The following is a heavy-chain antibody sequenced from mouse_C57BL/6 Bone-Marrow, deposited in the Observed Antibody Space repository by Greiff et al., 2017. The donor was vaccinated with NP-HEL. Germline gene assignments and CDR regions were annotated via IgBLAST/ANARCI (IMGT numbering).Heavy chain of an antibody. D-gene: IGHD2-3*01. V-gene: IGHV1-74*01. CDR1: GYTFTSYW. J-gene: IGHJ1*03. Sequence: VQLQQPGAELVKPGASVKVSCKASGYTFTSYWMHWVKQRPGQGLEWIGRIHPSDSDTNYNQKFKGKATLTVDKSSSTAFMQLSSLTSEASAVYYCAILSDGYYFWYFDVWGTGTTVTVSS. CDR2: IHPSDSDT. CDR3: AILSDGYYFWYFDV.